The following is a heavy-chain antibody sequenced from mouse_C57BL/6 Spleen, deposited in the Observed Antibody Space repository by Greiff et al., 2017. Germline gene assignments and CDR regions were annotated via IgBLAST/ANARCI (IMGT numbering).Heavy chain of an antibody. D-gene: IGHD1-1*01. CDR2: IWSGGST. J-gene: IGHJ3*01. V-gene: IGHV2-2*01. CDR3: ARSEGELRRFAY. CDR1: GFSLTSYG. Sequence: VKLVVSGPGLVQPSQSLSITCTVSGFSLTSYGVHWVRQSPGKGLEWLGVIWSGGSTDYNAAFISRLSISKDNSKRQVFFKMNSLQADDTAIYYCARSEGELRRFAYWGQGTLVTVSA.